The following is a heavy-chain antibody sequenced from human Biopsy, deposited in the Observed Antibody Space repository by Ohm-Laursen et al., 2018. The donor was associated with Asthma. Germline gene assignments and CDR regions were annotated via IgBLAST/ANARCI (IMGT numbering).Heavy chain of an antibody. V-gene: IGHV3-74*01. Sequence: SLRLSCAASGFTFSSYWMHWVRQAPGKGLEWVSRINSDGSSTSYADSVKGRFTISRDNAKNTLYLQMNSLRVEDTAVYYCARDGVVPDAMYYHYYYGLDVWGQGTTVTVSS. CDR3: ARDGVVPDAMYYHYYYGLDV. J-gene: IGHJ6*02. CDR2: INSDGSST. D-gene: IGHD2-2*01. CDR1: GFTFSSYW.